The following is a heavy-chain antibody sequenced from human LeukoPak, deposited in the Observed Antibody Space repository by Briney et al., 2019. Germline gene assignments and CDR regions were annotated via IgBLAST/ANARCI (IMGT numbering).Heavy chain of an antibody. J-gene: IGHJ6*02. Sequence: ASVKVSCKASGYXFIDYFMHWVRQAPGQGFEWMGWINPKSGGTNYAQKFQGRVTMTRDTSISTAYMELSSLRSDDTAVYYCTLMTMIVAGVDVWGQGTTVTVSS. CDR3: TLMTMIVAGVDV. D-gene: IGHD3-22*01. CDR2: INPKSGGT. CDR1: GYXFIDYF. V-gene: IGHV1-2*02.